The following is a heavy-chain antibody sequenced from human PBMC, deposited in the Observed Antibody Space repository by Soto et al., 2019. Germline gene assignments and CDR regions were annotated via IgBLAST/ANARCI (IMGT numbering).Heavy chain of an antibody. J-gene: IGHJ4*02. CDR2: ITDSGYTS. CDR1: GFTFSSYG. CDR3: AQNGQWLATPPVA. V-gene: IGHV3-NL1*01. D-gene: IGHD6-19*01. Sequence: GGSLRLSCAASGFTFSSYGMHWVRQAPGKGLEWVAVITDSGYTSKEADSVKGRFTISRDNSKSTLYLQMNSLRAGDTAIYYCAQNGQWLATPPVAWGQGSLVTVPS.